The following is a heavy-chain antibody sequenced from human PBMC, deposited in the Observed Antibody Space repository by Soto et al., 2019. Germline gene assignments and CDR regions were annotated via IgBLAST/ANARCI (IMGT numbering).Heavy chain of an antibody. J-gene: IGHJ4*02. D-gene: IGHD6-19*01. CDR3: AKERGGSGWPLFDY. CDR1: GFAFSSNT. V-gene: IGHV3-23*01. Sequence: EVQLLESGGGLVQPGESLRLSCAASGFAFSSNTMNWVRQAPGKGLEWVSTIRGSGGTTYYADSVKGRFTISRDISKNTLYLQMNSLRAEDTALYYCAKERGGSGWPLFDYWGQGTLVTVSS. CDR2: IRGSGGTT.